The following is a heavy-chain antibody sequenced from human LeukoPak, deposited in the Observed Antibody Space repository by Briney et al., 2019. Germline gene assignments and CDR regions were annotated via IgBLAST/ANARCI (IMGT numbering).Heavy chain of an antibody. D-gene: IGHD3-10*01. CDR3: AKDELLWFGEPFNWFDP. V-gene: IGHV3-23*01. CDR2: ISGSGGST. J-gene: IGHJ5*02. Sequence: GGSLRLSCAASGFTFSSYAMSWVRQAPGKGLEWVSAISGSGGSTYYADSVKGRITISRDNSKNTLYLQMNSLRAEDTAVYYCAKDELLWFGEPFNWFDPWGQGTLVTVSS. CDR1: GFTFSSYA.